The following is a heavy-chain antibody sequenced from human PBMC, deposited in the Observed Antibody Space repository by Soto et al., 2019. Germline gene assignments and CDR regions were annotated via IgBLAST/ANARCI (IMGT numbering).Heavy chain of an antibody. CDR1: GGSFSGYY. CDR3: ARGRRTTVDY. J-gene: IGHJ4*02. CDR2: INHSGST. V-gene: IGHV4-34*01. D-gene: IGHD4-17*01. Sequence: QVQLQQWGAGLLKPSETLSLTCAVYGGSFSGYYWSWIRQPPGKGLEWIGEINHSGSTNYNPSLKSRVTISVDTSKNQFSLKLSSVTAADTAVYYCARGRRTTVDYWGQGTLVTVYS.